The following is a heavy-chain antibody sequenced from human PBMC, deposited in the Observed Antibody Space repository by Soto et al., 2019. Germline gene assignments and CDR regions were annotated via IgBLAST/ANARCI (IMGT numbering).Heavy chain of an antibody. D-gene: IGHD6-19*01. CDR2: INAGNGNT. Sequence: ASVKVSCKASGYTFTRYAMHWVRHAPGQRLEWMGWINAGNGNTKYSQKFQGRVTITSDTSASTAYMELSSLRSEDTAVYYCARHPGSCLDYWGQGTLVTVSS. J-gene: IGHJ4*02. CDR1: GYTFTRYA. V-gene: IGHV1-3*01. CDR3: ARHPGSCLDY.